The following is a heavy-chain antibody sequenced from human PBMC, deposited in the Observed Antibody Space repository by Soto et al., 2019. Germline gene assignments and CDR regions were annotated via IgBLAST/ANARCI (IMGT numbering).Heavy chain of an antibody. CDR2: IYYSGST. Sequence: QLQLQQSGPGLVKPSETLSLTCTVSGGSISSSNCYWGWIRQPPGKGLEWIGSIYYSGSTYYNPSLKSRVPMSVYASKNRFALKLSSVTASDTAVYYCARHPYSAPYIVLAPSSVVLHAFNIWGQGTMVAVSS. CDR3: ARHPYSAPYIVLAPSSVVLHAFNI. D-gene: IGHD2-2*01. CDR1: GGSISSSNCY. J-gene: IGHJ3*02. V-gene: IGHV4-39*01.